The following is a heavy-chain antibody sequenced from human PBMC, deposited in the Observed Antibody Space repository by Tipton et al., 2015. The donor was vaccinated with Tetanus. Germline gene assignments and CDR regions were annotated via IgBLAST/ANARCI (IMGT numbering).Heavy chain of an antibody. CDR1: GYTFTTYG. D-gene: IGHD1-7*01. CDR2: ISAYHGNT. J-gene: IGHJ3*02. V-gene: IGHV1-18*01. Sequence: QLVQSGAEVKKPGASVKVSCEASGYTFTTYGISWVRQAPGQGLEWMGWISAYHGNTNYARKFQGRVAMTTDTSTGTVYMELRSLTSDDTAVYYCATNVVNYKNYQASSCFDIWGQGTKVTVSS. CDR3: ATNVVNYKNYQASSCFDI.